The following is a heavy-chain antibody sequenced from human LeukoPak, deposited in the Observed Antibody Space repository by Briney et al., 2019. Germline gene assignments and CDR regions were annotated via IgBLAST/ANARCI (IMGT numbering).Heavy chain of an antibody. J-gene: IGHJ3*02. D-gene: IGHD3-3*01. CDR2: IYYSGST. Sequence: SETLSLTCTVSGGSISSSSYYWGWIRQPPGKGLEWIGSIYYSGSTYYNPSLKSRVTISVDTSKNQFSLKLSSVTAADTAVYYCARWYYDFRSGYSSAKAFDIWGQGTMVTVSS. V-gene: IGHV4-39*01. CDR1: GGSISSSSYY. CDR3: ARWYYDFRSGYSSAKAFDI.